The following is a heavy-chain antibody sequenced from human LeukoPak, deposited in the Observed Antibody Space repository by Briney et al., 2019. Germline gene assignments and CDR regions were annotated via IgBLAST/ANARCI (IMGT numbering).Heavy chain of an antibody. D-gene: IGHD5-12*01. Sequence: GASVKVSCKASGGTFSSNDISWVRQAPGQGLEWMGRIVPLFGTRSYAQKFQGRVTITTDESTNTSYMELTSLTFEDTAVYYCARDQGYGAYGLDYWGQGTLVTVSS. CDR2: IVPLFGTR. V-gene: IGHV1-69*05. CDR3: ARDQGYGAYGLDY. J-gene: IGHJ4*02. CDR1: GGTFSSND.